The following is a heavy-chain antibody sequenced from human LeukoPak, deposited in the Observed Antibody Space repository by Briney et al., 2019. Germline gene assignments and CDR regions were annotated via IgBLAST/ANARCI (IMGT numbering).Heavy chain of an antibody. D-gene: IGHD6-13*01. CDR3: ARVTAGPDY. J-gene: IGHJ4*02. CDR1: GFTFRSYW. V-gene: IGHV3-7*03. CDR2: IKQDGSEK. Sequence: GGALRLSCAACGFTFRSYWLSWVRQTPGKGLEWVANIKQDGSEKYYVDSVKGRFAISRDNAKNSLYLQMNSLRAKDTAVYYCARVTAGPDYWGQGTLVTVSS.